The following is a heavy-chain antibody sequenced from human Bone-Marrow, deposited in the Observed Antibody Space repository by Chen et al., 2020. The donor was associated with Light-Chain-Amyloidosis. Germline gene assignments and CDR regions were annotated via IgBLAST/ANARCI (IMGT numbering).Heavy chain of an antibody. J-gene: IGHJ4*02. V-gene: IGHV3-23*04. CDR2: VSGSTVST. D-gene: IGHD3-10*01. Sequence: EVQLVESGGGLVHPGGSLRFTCATSGFNFSSFGMSWVRQAPGKGLEWVSTVSGSTVSTYYAGAVKGRFIISRDNSKSTLYLQMNSLRAGDTAVYFCTRKGGYFDFWGQGSLVTVSS. CDR1: GFNFSSFG. CDR3: TRKGGYFDF.